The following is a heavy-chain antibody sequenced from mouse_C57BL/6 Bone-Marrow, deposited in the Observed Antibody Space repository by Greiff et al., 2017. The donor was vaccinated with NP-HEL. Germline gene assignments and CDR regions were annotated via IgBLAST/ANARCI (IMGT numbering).Heavy chain of an antibody. CDR2: IRLKSDNYAT. J-gene: IGHJ3*01. CDR3: TGGRGFAY. CDR1: GFTFSNYW. V-gene: IGHV6-3*01. Sequence: DVMLVESGGGLVQPGGSMKLSCVASGFTFSNYWMNWVRQSPEKGLEWVAQIRLKSDNYATHYAESVKGRFTISRDDSKSSVYLQMNNLRAEDTGIYYCTGGRGFAYWGQGTLVTVSA.